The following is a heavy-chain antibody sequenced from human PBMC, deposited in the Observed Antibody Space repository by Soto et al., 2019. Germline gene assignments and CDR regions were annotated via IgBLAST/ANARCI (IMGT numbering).Heavy chain of an antibody. CDR2: ISSSGGST. J-gene: IGHJ4*02. Sequence: EVQLWESGGGLVQPGGSLRISCAASGFTFSNYAMSWVRQAPGKGLEWVSSISSSGGSTYFADSMKGRYTSSRDNSKNTQYRQMGSIRADDKAVYYCAKDGGVTYRRDEYWGQGTQVTGSS. D-gene: IGHD3-16*01. CDR1: GFTFSNYA. V-gene: IGHV3-23*01. CDR3: AKDGGVTYRRDEY.